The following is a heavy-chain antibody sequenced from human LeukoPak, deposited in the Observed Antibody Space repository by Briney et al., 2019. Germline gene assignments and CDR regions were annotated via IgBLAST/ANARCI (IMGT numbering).Heavy chain of an antibody. J-gene: IGHJ6*03. CDR1: GFTFDDYG. D-gene: IGHD3-10*01. CDR2: INWNGGST. V-gene: IGHV3-20*04. CDR3: ARVCEPNYYGSGSYYYYMDV. Sequence: SPGGSLRLSCAASGFTFDDYGMSWVRQAPGKGLEWVSGINWNGGSTGYADSVKGRFTISRDNAKNSLYLQMNSLRAEDTALYYCARVCEPNYYGSGSYYYYMDVWGKGTTVTVSS.